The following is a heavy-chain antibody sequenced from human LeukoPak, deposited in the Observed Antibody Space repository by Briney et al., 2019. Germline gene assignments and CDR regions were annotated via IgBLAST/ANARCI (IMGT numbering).Heavy chain of an antibody. CDR3: ARGIGYFDWSEPDY. CDR2: TNPNSGNT. V-gene: IGHV1-8*01. Sequence: ASVKVSCKASGYTFTSYDINWVRQATGQGLEWMGWTNPNSGNTGYAQKFQGRVTMTRNNSISTAYMELSSLRSEDTAVYYCARGIGYFDWSEPDYWGQGTLVTVSS. J-gene: IGHJ4*02. D-gene: IGHD3-9*01. CDR1: GYTFTSYD.